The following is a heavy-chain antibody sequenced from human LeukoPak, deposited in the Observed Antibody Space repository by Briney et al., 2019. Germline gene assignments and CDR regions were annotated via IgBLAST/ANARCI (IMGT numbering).Heavy chain of an antibody. CDR3: AKWYYYDSSGYSQFDY. CDR2: ISGSGGST. CDR1: GFTFSSYA. J-gene: IGHJ4*02. V-gene: IGHV3-23*01. D-gene: IGHD3-22*01. Sequence: GGSLRLSCAASGFTFSSYAMSWVRQAPGKGLEWVSAISGSGGSTYYADSVKGRFTISRDNSKNTLYLQMNSLRAEDTAVYYCAKWYYYDSSGYSQFDYWGQGTLVTVSS.